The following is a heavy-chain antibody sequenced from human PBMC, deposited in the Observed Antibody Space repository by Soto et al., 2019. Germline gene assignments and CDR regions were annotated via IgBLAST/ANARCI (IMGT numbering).Heavy chain of an antibody. CDR3: ARDDYYGSGSYYYYFDY. CDR2: IKQDGSEK. J-gene: IGHJ4*02. CDR1: GFTFSSYW. V-gene: IGHV3-7*03. Sequence: EVQLVESGGGLVQPGGSLRLSCAASGFTFSSYWMSWVRQAPGKGLEWVANIKQDGSEKYYVDSVKGRFTISRDNAKNSLYLQMNSLRAEDTAVYYCARDDYYGSGSYYYYFDYWGQGTLVTVSS. D-gene: IGHD3-10*01.